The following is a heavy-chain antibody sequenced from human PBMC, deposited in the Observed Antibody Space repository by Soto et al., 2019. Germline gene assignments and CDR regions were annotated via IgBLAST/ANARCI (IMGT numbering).Heavy chain of an antibody. J-gene: IGHJ5*02. CDR2: IYYSGST. CDR1: GGSISSYY. CDR3: AGRERGSSSWFDP. D-gene: IGHD6-13*01. Sequence: SETLSLTCTVSGGSISSYYWSWIRQPPGKGLEWIGYIYYSGSTNYNPSLKSRVTISVDTSKNQFSLKLGSVTAAATAVYYCAGRERGSSSWFDPWGQGTLVTVSS. V-gene: IGHV4-59*01.